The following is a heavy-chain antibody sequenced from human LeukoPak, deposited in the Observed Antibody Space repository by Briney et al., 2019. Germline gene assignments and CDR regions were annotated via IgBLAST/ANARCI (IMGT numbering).Heavy chain of an antibody. V-gene: IGHV3-30*02. CDR1: GLTFSSYG. Sequence: GGSLRLSCAASGLTFSSYGMHWVRQAPGKGLEWVAFIRYDGSNKYYADSVKGRFTISRDNSKNTLYLQMNSLRAEDTAVYYCASPYYYDSSGYYVFSIDYWGQGTLVTVSS. CDR3: ASPYYYDSSGYYVFSIDY. D-gene: IGHD3-22*01. CDR2: IRYDGSNK. J-gene: IGHJ4*02.